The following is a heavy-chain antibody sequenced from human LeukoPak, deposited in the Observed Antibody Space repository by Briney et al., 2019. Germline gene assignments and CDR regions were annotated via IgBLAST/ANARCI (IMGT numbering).Heavy chain of an antibody. V-gene: IGHV3-21*01. CDR1: GFTFSSYS. CDR2: ISNSRS. J-gene: IGHJ4*02. Sequence: GGSLRLSCAASGFTFSSYSMNWVRQAPGKGQEWVSSISNSRSYYADSVKGRFTISRDDAKNSLYLQMNSLRAEDTAVYYCARERNEYFDYWGQGTLVTVSS. D-gene: IGHD6-6*01. CDR3: ARERNEYFDY.